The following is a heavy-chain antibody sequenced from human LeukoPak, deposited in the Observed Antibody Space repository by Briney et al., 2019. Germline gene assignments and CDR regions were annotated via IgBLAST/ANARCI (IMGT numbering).Heavy chain of an antibody. Sequence: SETLSLTCTVSGGSISRSSHYWGWIRQPPGKGLERIGSIYYSGSTYYNPSLKSRVTISVDTSKNQFSLKLSSVTAADTAVYYCARDRVTVAGRDYSYYYGLDVWGQGTAVTVSS. D-gene: IGHD6-19*01. CDR2: IYYSGST. CDR1: GGSISRSSHY. J-gene: IGHJ6*02. V-gene: IGHV4-39*07. CDR3: ARDRVTVAGRDYSYYYGLDV.